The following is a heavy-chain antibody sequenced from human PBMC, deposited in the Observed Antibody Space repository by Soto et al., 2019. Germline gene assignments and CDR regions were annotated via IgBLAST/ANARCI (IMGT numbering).Heavy chain of an antibody. V-gene: IGHV4-30-4*01. D-gene: IGHD3-10*01. CDR2: IYYSGST. CDR1: GGSISSGDYY. Sequence: SETLSLTCTVSGGSISSGDYYWSWIRQPPGKGLEWIGYIYYSGSTYYNPSLKSRVTISVDTSKNQFSLKLSSVTAADTAVYYCAREYYYGSGTLYYFDYWGQGTLVTVSS. CDR3: AREYYYGSGTLYYFDY. J-gene: IGHJ4*02.